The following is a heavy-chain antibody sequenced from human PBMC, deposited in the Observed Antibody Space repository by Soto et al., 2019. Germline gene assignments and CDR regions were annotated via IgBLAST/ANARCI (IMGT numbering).Heavy chain of an antibody. CDR2: VYYSGTT. CDR1: GGSVSDKTYY. J-gene: IGHJ4*02. CDR3: ARATAVPNTLRSRYFFDY. Sequence: SETLSLTCSVSGGSVSDKTYYWSWIRQPPGKRLEWIGYVYYSGTTNYNPSLKSRVTISVDLSKNRFSLRLSSVTTADTALYYCARATAVPNTLRSRYFFDYWGQGTLVTVSS. D-gene: IGHD4-17*01. V-gene: IGHV4-61*01.